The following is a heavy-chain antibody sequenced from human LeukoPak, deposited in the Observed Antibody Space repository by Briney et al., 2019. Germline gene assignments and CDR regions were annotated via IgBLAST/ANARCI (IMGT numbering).Heavy chain of an antibody. CDR3: ASHDYDFWSGYPDY. CDR1: GGSISSSSYY. D-gene: IGHD3-3*01. J-gene: IGHJ4*02. CDR2: IYYSGST. V-gene: IGHV4-39*01. Sequence: SETLSLTCIVSGGSISSSSYYWGWIRQPPGKGLEWIGSIYYSGSTYYNPSLKSRVTISVDTSKNQFSLKLSSVTAADTAVYYCASHDYDFWSGYPDYWGQGTLVTVSS.